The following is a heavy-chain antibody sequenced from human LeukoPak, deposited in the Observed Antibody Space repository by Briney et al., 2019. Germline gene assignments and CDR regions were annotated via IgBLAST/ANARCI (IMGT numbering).Heavy chain of an antibody. V-gene: IGHV3-7*01. CDR3: ARVMRGTGAYYYYYYMDV. Sequence: GGSLRLPCAASGFTFSSYWMSWVRQAPGKGLEWVANIKQDGSEKYYVDSVKGRFTISRDNAKNSLYLQMNSLRAEDTAVYYCARVMRGTGAYYYYYYMDVWGKGTTVTVSS. D-gene: IGHD7-27*01. CDR2: IKQDGSEK. J-gene: IGHJ6*03. CDR1: GFTFSSYW.